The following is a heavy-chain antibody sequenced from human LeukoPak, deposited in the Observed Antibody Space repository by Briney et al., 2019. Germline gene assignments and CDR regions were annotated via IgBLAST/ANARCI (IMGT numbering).Heavy chain of an antibody. V-gene: IGHV1-18*01. CDR3: ARDKAAAGSYDY. CDR1: GYTFTSYA. D-gene: IGHD6-13*01. Sequence: GASVKVSCKASGYTFTSYAISWVRQAPGQGLEWMGRISTYNANTNYAQNLQGRVTMNTDTSTSTAYMELRSLRSDDTAVYYCARDKAAAGSYDYWGQGTLVTVSS. J-gene: IGHJ4*02. CDR2: ISTYNANT.